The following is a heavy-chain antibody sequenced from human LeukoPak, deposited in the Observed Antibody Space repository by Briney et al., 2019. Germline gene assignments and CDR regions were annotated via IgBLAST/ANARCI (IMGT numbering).Heavy chain of an antibody. CDR1: GFTFSSYG. CDR3: ARNFIWYFDY. J-gene: IGHJ2*01. D-gene: IGHD3-3*01. CDR2: ISYDGSNK. Sequence: GGSLRLSCAASGFTFSSYGMHWVRQAPGKGLEWVAVISYDGSNKYYADSVKGRFTISRDNSKNTVDLQMNSLRVEDTAVYYCARNFIWYFDYWGRGSPVTVSS. V-gene: IGHV3-30*03.